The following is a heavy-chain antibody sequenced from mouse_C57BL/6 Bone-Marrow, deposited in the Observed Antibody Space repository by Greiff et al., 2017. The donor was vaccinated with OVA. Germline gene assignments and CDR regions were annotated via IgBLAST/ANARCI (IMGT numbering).Heavy chain of an antibody. V-gene: IGHV3-6*01. Sequence: EVKLEESGPGLVKPSQSLSLTCSVTGYSITSGYYWNWIRQFPGNKLEWMGYISYDGSNNYNPSLKNRISITRDTSKNQFFLKLNSVTTEDTATYYCARDDGYWGQGTLVTVSA. CDR1: GYSITSGYY. J-gene: IGHJ3*02. CDR3: ARDDGY. CDR2: ISYDGSN.